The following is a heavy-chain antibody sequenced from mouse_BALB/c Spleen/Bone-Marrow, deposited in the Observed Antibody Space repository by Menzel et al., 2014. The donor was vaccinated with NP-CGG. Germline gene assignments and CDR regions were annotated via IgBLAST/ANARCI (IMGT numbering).Heavy chain of an antibody. J-gene: IGHJ2*01. CDR2: IDPSDSET. Sequence: VQLQQSGAELVRPGTPVKLTCKASGYTFTSYWMNWVKQRPGRGLEWIGRIDPSDSETHYSQKFKDKATLTVDKSSRTAYIQLSSLTSEDSAVYYCARWGAYFDYWGQGTTLTVSS. V-gene: IGHV1-61*01. CDR1: GYTFTSYW. CDR3: ARWGAYFDY.